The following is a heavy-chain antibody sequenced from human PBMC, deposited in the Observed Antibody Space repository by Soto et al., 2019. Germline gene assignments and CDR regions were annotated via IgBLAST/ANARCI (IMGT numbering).Heavy chain of an antibody. V-gene: IGHV4-59*01. CDR1: GGTISNFY. CDR3: ARGFKGSTYYDFWSGGDYYYYGMDV. Sequence: AEPLRLPWTVSGGTISNFYWSRIRQPPGKGLGGIGYIYYSGSTNYNPSLKSRVTISVDTSKNQFSLKLSSVTAADTAVYYCARGFKGSTYYDFWSGGDYYYYGMDVWGQGTTVTVSS. J-gene: IGHJ6*02. D-gene: IGHD3-3*01. CDR2: IYYSGST.